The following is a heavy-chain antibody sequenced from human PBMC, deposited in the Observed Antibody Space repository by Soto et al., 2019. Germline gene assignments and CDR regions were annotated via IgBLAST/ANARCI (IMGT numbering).Heavy chain of an antibody. J-gene: IGHJ2*01. V-gene: IGHV5-51*01. CDR3: ARQDAYYDSSGPPFDL. Sequence: EVQLVQSGAEVKKPGESLKISCKGSGYSFTSYWIGWVRQMPGKGLEWMGIIYPGDSDTRYSPSFQGQVTISADKSISTAYLQWSSLKASDTARYYCARQDAYYDSSGPPFDLWGRGTLVTVSS. CDR1: GYSFTSYW. D-gene: IGHD3-22*01. CDR2: IYPGDSDT.